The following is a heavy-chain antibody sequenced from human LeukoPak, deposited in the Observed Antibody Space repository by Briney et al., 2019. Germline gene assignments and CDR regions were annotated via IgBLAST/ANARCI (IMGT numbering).Heavy chain of an antibody. CDR3: ASWAGNTQSDSWSGPFDY. V-gene: IGHV3-48*03. Sequence: GRSLRLSCAVSGLTFSNFKMNWVRQAPGKGLEWVSYISDSGRTTFYADSVKGRFTISRDNAKNSLYLQMSSLRVEDTAVYYCASWAGNTQSDSWSGPFDYWGQGTLVTVSS. D-gene: IGHD3-3*01. CDR2: ISDSGRTT. CDR1: GLTFSNFK. J-gene: IGHJ4*02.